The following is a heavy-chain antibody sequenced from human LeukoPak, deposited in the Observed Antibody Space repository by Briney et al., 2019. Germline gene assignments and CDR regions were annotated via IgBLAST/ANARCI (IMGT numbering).Heavy chain of an antibody. J-gene: IGHJ4*02. Sequence: GWSLRLSCAASGFTFSSYAMSWVRQAPGKGLEWVSAINNNAVTTYYADPVKGRFTISRDNSKNTLYLQMDSLRAEDTAVYYCAKAKGYCSGGTCYYFDYWGQGTLVTVSS. CDR1: GFTFSSYA. V-gene: IGHV3-23*01. CDR2: INNNAVTT. CDR3: AKAKGYCSGGTCYYFDY. D-gene: IGHD2-15*01.